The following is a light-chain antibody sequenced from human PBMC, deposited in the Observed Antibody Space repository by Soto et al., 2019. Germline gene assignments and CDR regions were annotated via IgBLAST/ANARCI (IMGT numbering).Light chain of an antibody. Sequence: EIVLTQSPGTLSLSPGDGATLSCRASQSVSSNYLAWYQQKPGQAPRLLIYGASSRATGIPDRFSGSGSATDFTLTISRLEPEDFAVYYCQQYGNSPWTFGQGTKVDIK. V-gene: IGKV3-20*01. CDR1: QSVSSNY. J-gene: IGKJ1*01. CDR3: QQYGNSPWT. CDR2: GAS.